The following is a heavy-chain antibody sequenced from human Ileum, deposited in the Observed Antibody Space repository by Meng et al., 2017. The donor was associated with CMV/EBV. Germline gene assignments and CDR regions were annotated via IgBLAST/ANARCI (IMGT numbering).Heavy chain of an antibody. J-gene: IGHJ4*02. CDR2: IYTSGTT. CDR1: CGSISNYY. D-gene: IGHD3-10*01. V-gene: IGHV4-4*07. Sequence: QVELAAARPGLVKTSERLSPPRYVACGSISNYYWRWIRQPAGKGLEWLAHIYTSGTTNYNPSLKSRVTMSVDTSRNQFSLKLTSVTAADTAVYYCARNYGSGNWNFFHYWGQGTLVTVSS. CDR3: ARNYGSGNWNFFHY.